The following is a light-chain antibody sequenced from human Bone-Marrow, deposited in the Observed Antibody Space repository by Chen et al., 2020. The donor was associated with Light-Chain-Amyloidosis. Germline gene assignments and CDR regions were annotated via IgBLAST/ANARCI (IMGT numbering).Light chain of an antibody. CDR1: QSVSSN. V-gene: IGKV3-15*01. Sequence: EIVMTQSPATLSVSPGERATLSCGASQSVSSNLAWYQQKPGQAPRLLIYGASTRATGIPARFSGSGSGTEFTLTISSLQSEDFAVYYCQQYNNWPETFGQGTKVEI. J-gene: IGKJ1*01. CDR3: QQYNNWPET. CDR2: GAS.